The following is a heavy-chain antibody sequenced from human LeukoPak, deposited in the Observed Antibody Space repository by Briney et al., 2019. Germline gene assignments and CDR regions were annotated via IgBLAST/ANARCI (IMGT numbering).Heavy chain of an antibody. Sequence: GGSLRPSCAASGFTFSSYGMHWVRQAPGKGLEWVAFIRYDGSNKYYADSVKGRFTISRDNSKNTLYLQMNSLRAEDTAVYYCAKVRYRSSTSWGGYFDYWGQGTLVTVSS. CDR2: IRYDGSNK. V-gene: IGHV3-30*02. D-gene: IGHD2-2*01. J-gene: IGHJ4*02. CDR3: AKVRYRSSTSWGGYFDY. CDR1: GFTFSSYG.